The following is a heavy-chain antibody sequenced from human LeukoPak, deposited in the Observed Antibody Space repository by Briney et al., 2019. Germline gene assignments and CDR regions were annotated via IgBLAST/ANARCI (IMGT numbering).Heavy chain of an antibody. CDR3: ASAGRAHGDYHYFDY. CDR1: GFTFNNYG. CDR2: ISYDGSKK. V-gene: IGHV3-30-3*01. J-gene: IGHJ4*02. Sequence: GGSLRLSCAASGFTFNNYGIHWVRQAPGKGLEWVAVISYDGSKKYYADSVKGRVTISRDNSKNTLYLQMNSLRAEDTAVYYCASAGRAHGDYHYFDYWGQGTLVTVSS. D-gene: IGHD4-17*01.